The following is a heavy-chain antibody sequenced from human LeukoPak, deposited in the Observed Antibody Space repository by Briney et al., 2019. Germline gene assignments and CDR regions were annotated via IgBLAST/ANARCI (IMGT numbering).Heavy chain of an antibody. Sequence: PGGSLTLSCAASGFSFDNAWMSWVRQAPGKELERVGRIKSQLDGGTTDYAAPVKGRFTISRDDSKNTLYLQMNSLRAEDTAVYYCARDLPGYCSGGSCYSPGDWGQGTLVTVSS. CDR1: GFSFDNAW. J-gene: IGHJ4*02. CDR3: ARDLPGYCSGGSCYSPGD. V-gene: IGHV3-15*01. D-gene: IGHD2-15*01. CDR2: IKSQLDGGTT.